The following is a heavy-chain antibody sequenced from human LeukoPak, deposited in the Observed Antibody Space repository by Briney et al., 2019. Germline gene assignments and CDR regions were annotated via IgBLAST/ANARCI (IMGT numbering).Heavy chain of an antibody. D-gene: IGHD3-22*01. CDR2: IYYGGST. CDR1: GGSISSGDYY. Sequence: SQTLSLTCTVSGGSISSGDYYWSWIRQPPGKGLEWIGYIYYGGSTYYNPSLKSRVTISVDTSKNQFSLKLSSVTAADTAVYYCAREYYYDSSGYYEGYAFDIWGQGTMVTVSS. J-gene: IGHJ3*02. CDR3: AREYYYDSSGYYEGYAFDI. V-gene: IGHV4-30-4*01.